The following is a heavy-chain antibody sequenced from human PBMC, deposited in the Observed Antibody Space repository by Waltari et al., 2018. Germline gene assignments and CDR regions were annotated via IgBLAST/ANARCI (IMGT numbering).Heavy chain of an antibody. J-gene: IGHJ4*02. Sequence: EVQLLESGGGLGQPGGSLRLSCAASGFSFSSYEMNWVSQAPGKGLEWLSYISSSGSTLYYADSVKGRFTSARDNTKNSLYLQMISLRAEDTGVYYCARPRSVAFFDYWGQGTLVTVSS. CDR2: ISSSGSTL. D-gene: IGHD5-12*01. V-gene: IGHV3-48*03. CDR3: ARPRSVAFFDY. CDR1: GFSFSSYE.